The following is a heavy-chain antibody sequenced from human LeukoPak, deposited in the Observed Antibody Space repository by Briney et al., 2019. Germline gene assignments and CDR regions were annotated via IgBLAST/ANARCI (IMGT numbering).Heavy chain of an antibody. CDR1: GGSISTNTYC. D-gene: IGHD3-10*01. CDR2: LCTSGST. CDR3: ARLRPRSDY. J-gene: IGHJ4*02. Sequence: SETLSLTCILSGGSISTNTYCWGWTRQPPGKGLEWIGTLCTSGSTYYNPSLKSRVTMSVDTSKNQFSLKLTSVTAADTAVYYCARLRPRSDYWGQGTLVTVSS. V-gene: IGHV4-39*01.